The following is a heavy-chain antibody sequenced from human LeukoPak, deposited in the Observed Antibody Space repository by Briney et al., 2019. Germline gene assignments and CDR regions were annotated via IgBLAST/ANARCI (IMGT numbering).Heavy chain of an antibody. CDR3: ARIGYCSSTSCTSYMDV. D-gene: IGHD2-2*01. CDR2: IYYSGST. J-gene: IGHJ6*03. CDR1: GGSISSSSYY. V-gene: IGHV4-39*01. Sequence: SETLSLTCTVSGGSISSSSYYWGWIRQPPGKGLEWIGSIYYSGSTYYNPSLKSRVTISVDTSKNQFSLKLSSVTAADTAVYYCARIGYCSSTSCTSYMDVWGKGTTVTVSS.